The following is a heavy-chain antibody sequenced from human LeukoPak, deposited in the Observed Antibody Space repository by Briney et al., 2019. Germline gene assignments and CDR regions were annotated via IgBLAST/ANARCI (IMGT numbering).Heavy chain of an antibody. CDR2: IYYSGST. D-gene: IGHD5-24*01. Sequence: SETLSLTCTVSGGSISSYYWSWIRQPPGKGLEWIGYIYYSGSTNYNPSLKSRVTISVDTSKNQFSLKLSSVTAADTAVYYCAREGIDGYNFSYFDYWGQGTLVTVSS. CDR1: GGSISSYY. J-gene: IGHJ4*02. V-gene: IGHV4-59*01. CDR3: AREGIDGYNFSYFDY.